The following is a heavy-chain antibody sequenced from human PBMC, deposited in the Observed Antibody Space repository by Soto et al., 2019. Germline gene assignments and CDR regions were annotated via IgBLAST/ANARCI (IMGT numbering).Heavy chain of an antibody. CDR3: AIGASYYDSSGYFDY. CDR1: GFTFSSYW. Sequence: EVQLVESGGGLVQPGGSLRLSCAASGFTFSSYWMHWVRQAPGKGLVWVSRINSDGSSTSYADCVKGRFTISRDNAKKTAYLLMNRLGAEDTAVYYCAIGASYYDSSGYFDYWGQGTMVTVSS. D-gene: IGHD3-22*01. V-gene: IGHV3-74*01. CDR2: INSDGSST. J-gene: IGHJ4*02.